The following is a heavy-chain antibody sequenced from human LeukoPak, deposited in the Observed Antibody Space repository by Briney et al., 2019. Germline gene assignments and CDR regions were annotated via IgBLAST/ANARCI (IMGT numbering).Heavy chain of an antibody. D-gene: IGHD2-2*01. CDR1: GFTFSTYS. V-gene: IGHV3-21*04. CDR2: ISSSSRYI. CDR3: ARDGGPDCSSTSCQLS. Sequence: PGGSLRLSCAASGFTFSTYSMNWVRQAPGKGLEWVSSISSSSRYIYYADSVKGRFTISRDNAKNSLYLQMNSLRAEDTAVYYCARDGGPDCSSTSCQLSWGQGTLVTVSS. J-gene: IGHJ4*02.